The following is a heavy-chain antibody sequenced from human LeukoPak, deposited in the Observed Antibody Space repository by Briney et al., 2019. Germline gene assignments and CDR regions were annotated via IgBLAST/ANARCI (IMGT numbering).Heavy chain of an antibody. J-gene: IGHJ4*02. Sequence: ASVKVSCKASGYSFTRNAIHWVRQAPGQRLEWMGWIDSDKGNTKYSQEFQGRVTITRDTSASTAYMELSSLRSEDMAVYYCARVSSSSWYGGLDYWGQGTLVTVSS. D-gene: IGHD6-13*01. CDR1: GYSFTRNA. CDR3: ARVSSSSWYGGLDY. V-gene: IGHV1-3*03. CDR2: IDSDKGNT.